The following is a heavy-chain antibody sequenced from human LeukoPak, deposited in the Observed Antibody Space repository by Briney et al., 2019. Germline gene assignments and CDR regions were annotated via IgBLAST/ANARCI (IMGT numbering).Heavy chain of an antibody. CDR1: GASTSSYY. D-gene: IGHD3-10*01. V-gene: IGHV4-59*08. CDR2: IYYGGST. J-gene: IGHJ4*02. CDR3: ASNYYGSGSLDY. Sequence: SQTLSLTWTVSGASTSSYYWSWIRQPPGKGLEWLVYIYYGGSTTYNPSLKSRPTISVDTSNNQFSLKVSSVTAADTAVYYCASNYYGSGSLDYWGQGSLVTVSS.